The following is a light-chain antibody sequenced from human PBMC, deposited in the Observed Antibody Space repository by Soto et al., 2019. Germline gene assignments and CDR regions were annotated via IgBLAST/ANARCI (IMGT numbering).Light chain of an antibody. CDR1: SSDVGGYNY. J-gene: IGLJ1*01. CDR2: DVS. CDR3: SSYTTSNTRQIV. V-gene: IGLV2-14*03. Sequence: QSVLAQPASVSGSPGQSITISCTGTSSDVGGYNYVSWYQHHPGKAPKLIIYDVSNRPSGVSNSFSGSKSGNTASLTISVLQPEDEADYYCSSYTTSNTRQIVFGTGTKVTVL.